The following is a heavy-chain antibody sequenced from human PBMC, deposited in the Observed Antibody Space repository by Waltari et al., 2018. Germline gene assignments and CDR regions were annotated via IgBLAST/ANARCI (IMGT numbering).Heavy chain of an antibody. D-gene: IGHD6-19*01. CDR2: VDNSGGRT. CDR3: TKDRQSIQFEY. J-gene: IGHJ4*02. Sequence: EVQLLESGGGLVQPGESLRLSCAASGFTFSTYAMNWVRQAPGKGLGWVSTVDNSGGRTFYSASVQGRFTSSRDNLRNTVYLQMNSLRAEDTALYYCTKDRQSIQFEYWGQGILVTVSS. CDR1: GFTFSTYA. V-gene: IGHV3-23*01.